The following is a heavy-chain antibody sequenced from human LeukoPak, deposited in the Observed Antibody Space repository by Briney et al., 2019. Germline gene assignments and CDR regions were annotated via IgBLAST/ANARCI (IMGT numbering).Heavy chain of an antibody. CDR3: ARSYGSVRKGYFDY. V-gene: IGHV3-30-3*01. CDR1: GFTFSSYA. D-gene: IGHD5-18*01. CDR2: ISYDGSNK. J-gene: IGHJ4*02. Sequence: PGRSLRLSCAASGFTFSSYAMHWVRQAPGKGLEWVVVISYDGSNKYYADSVKGRFTISRDNSKNTLYLQMNSLRAEDTAVYYCARSYGSVRKGYFDYWGQGTLVTVSS.